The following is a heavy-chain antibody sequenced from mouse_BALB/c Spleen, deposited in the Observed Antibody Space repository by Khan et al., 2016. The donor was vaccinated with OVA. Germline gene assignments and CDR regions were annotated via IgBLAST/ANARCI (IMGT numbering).Heavy chain of an antibody. CDR2: IWAGGST. CDR1: GFSLTSSG. V-gene: IGHV2-9*02. Sequence: QVQLKQSGPGLVAPSQSLSITCTVSGFSLTSSGVHWVRQPPGKGLEWLGVIWAGGSTNYNSALMSRLSISKDNSKSQVFLKRNSLQTDDTAMYYWDRLEDIWGKGTTRTVSS. D-gene: IGHD1-3*01. CDR3: DRLEDI. J-gene: IGHJ2*01.